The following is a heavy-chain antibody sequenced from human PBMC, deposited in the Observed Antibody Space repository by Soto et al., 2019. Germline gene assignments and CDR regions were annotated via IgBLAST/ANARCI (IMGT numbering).Heavy chain of an antibody. V-gene: IGHV3-74*01. CDR2: IDKVGTDS. CDR1: AFTFSGRS. CDR3: ARGWFGPEV. J-gene: IGHJ6*01. Sequence: EVQLVESGGGLVQPGGSLRLSCAASAFTFSGRSVHWVRQAPGKGLVWVSGIDKVGTDSTYADSVKGRFTSSRDNAKNTVYLQMSSLGVENTSVYYCARGWFGPEVWGKGTTVTVSS. D-gene: IGHD3-10*01.